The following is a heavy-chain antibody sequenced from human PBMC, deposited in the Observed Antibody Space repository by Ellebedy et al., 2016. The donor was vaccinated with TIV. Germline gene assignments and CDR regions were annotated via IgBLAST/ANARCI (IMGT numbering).Heavy chain of an antibody. CDR2: IKSKTDGETT. CDR1: GFTFSNVW. V-gene: IGHV3-15*01. Sequence: GESLKISCAASGFTFSNVWMSWVRQAPGKGLEWVGRIKSKTDGETTDYAAPVKGRFTISRDDSKNTLYLQMNSLKTEDTAVYYCTTDPGVLRYFDWPSGLDVFDIWGQGTMVTVSS. D-gene: IGHD3-9*01. J-gene: IGHJ3*02. CDR3: TTDPGVLRYFDWPSGLDVFDI.